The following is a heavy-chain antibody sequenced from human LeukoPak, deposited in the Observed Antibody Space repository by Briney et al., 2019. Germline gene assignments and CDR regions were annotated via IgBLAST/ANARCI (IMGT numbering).Heavy chain of an antibody. CDR1: GGSFSGYY. CDR3: ARGDSPYAFDI. CDR2: IYYSGST. Sequence: SETLSLTCAVYGGSFSGYYWSWIRQPPGKGLEWIGYIYYSGSTYYNPSLKSRVTISVDTSKNQFSLKLSSVTAADTAVYYCARGDSPYAFDIWGQGTMVTVSS. V-gene: IGHV4-30-4*08. D-gene: IGHD3-22*01. J-gene: IGHJ3*02.